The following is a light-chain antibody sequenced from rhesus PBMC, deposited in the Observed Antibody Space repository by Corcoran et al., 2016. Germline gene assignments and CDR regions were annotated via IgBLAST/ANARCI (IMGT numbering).Light chain of an antibody. CDR1: QSVSSK. V-gene: IGKV3S9*01. CDR3: QQYSDWPLT. Sequence: EIVMTQSPATLSLSPGETATISCRTSQSVSSKVALYQQKPGEAPRPLIYGASRRATGIPDRFSGSGSGTDFTLTISSLEPEDFAVYYCQQYSDWPLTFGGGTKVEIK. J-gene: IGKJ4*01. CDR2: GAS.